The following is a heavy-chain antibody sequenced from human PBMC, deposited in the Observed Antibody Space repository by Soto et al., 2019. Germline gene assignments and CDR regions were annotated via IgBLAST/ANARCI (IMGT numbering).Heavy chain of an antibody. J-gene: IGHJ4*02. D-gene: IGHD2-2*01. CDR1: GLTFSSFG. CDR2: IWHDGRNK. V-gene: IGHV3-33*01. Sequence: GGSLRLSCAASGLTFSSFGMHWVRQAPGKGLEWVAVIWHDGRNKYYADFVKGRFTISRDNSKNTLYLQMNSLRAEDTAVYYCASRSPALDYWGQGTLVTVSS. CDR3: ASRSPALDY.